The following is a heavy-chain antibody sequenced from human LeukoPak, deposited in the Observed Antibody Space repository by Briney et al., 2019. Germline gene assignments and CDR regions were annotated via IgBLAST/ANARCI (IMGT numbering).Heavy chain of an antibody. J-gene: IGHJ4*02. CDR1: GFTFSDYY. V-gene: IGHV3-11*05. CDR3: ARDWGYCSSTSCYEDYYFDY. Sequence: GGSVRLSCAASGFTFSDYYMSWIRQAPGKGLEWVSYISSSSYTNYADSVKGRFTISRDNAKNSLYLQMNSLRAEDTAVYYCARDWGYCSSTSCYEDYYFDYWGQGTLVTVS. D-gene: IGHD2-2*01. CDR2: ISSSSYT.